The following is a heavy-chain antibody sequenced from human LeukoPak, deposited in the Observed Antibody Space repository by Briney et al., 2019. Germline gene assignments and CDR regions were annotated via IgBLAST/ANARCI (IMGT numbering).Heavy chain of an antibody. CDR1: GGSITSSNW. CDR3: ARGDSSTPNRKYFQH. Sequence: PSGTLSLTCAVSGGSITSSNWWSWVRQPPGKGLEWIGEIYRSGTTNYNPSLKNRVTMSVDKSKNQFSLKLSSVTAADTAVYYCARGDSSTPNRKYFQHWGQGTLVTVSS. D-gene: IGHD3-22*01. CDR2: IYRSGTT. V-gene: IGHV4-4*02. J-gene: IGHJ1*01.